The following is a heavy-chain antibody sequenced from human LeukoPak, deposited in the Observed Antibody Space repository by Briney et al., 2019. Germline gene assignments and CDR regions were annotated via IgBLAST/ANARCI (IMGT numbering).Heavy chain of an antibody. CDR3: ARDDQPGASSSWYALY. J-gene: IGHJ4*02. CDR2: ISAYNGNT. CDR1: GYTFTSYG. D-gene: IGHD6-13*01. Sequence: GASVKVSCKASGYTFTSYGISWVRQAPGQGLEWMGWISAYNGNTNYARKLQGRVTMTTDTSTSTAYMELRSLRSDDTAVYYCARDDQPGASSSWYALYWGQGTLVTVSS. V-gene: IGHV1-18*01.